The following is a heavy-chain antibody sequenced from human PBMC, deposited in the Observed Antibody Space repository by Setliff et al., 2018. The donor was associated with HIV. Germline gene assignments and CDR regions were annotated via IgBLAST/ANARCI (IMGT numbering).Heavy chain of an antibody. V-gene: IGHV4-31*03. CDR2: IYYSGST. Sequence: SETLSLTCTVSGGSISSGVFYWSWIRQHPGRGLEWIGCIYYSGSTYYNPSLKSRVAVSVDTSKNQFSLSLSSVTAADTAVYYCAGGTIVAPGGYFYYMDVWGKGATVTVSS. D-gene: IGHD6-6*01. CDR1: GGSISSGVFY. J-gene: IGHJ6*03. CDR3: AGGTIVAPGGYFYYMDV.